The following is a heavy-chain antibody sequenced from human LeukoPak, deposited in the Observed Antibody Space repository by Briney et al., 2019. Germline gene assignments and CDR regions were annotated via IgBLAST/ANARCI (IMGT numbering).Heavy chain of an antibody. CDR2: ISSSGSTI. J-gene: IGHJ6*03. V-gene: IGHV3-11*01. CDR1: GFTFSDYY. D-gene: IGHD3-9*01. CDR3: AKALRYFDWLSYYYYYMDV. Sequence: GGSLRLSCAASGFTFSDYYMSWIRQAPGKGLEWVSYISSSGSTIYYADSVKGRFTISRDNAKNSLYLQMNSLRAEDTAVYYCAKALRYFDWLSYYYYYMDVWGKGTTVTVSS.